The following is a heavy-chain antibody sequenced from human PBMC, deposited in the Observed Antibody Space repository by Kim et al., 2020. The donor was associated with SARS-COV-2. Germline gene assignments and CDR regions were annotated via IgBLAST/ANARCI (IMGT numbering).Heavy chain of an antibody. J-gene: IGHJ1*01. CDR1: GFTFSSYA. V-gene: IGHV3-23*01. CDR2: ISGSGGST. CDR3: AKSARMCWIANDFLRNFQQ. D-gene: IGHD2-2*03. Sequence: GGSLRLSCAASGFTFSSYAMSWVRQAPGKGLEWVSAISGSGGSTYYADSVKGRFTISRDNSKNTLYLQMNSLRAEDTAVYYCAKSARMCWIANDFLRNFQQWGPGTLVTVSS.